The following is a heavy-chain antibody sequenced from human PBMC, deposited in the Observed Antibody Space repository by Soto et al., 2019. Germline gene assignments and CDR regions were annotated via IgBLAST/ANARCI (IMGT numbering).Heavy chain of an antibody. CDR2: IYYSGST. Sequence: QVQLQESGPGLVKPSETLSLTCTVSGGSISSYYWSWIRQPPGKGLEWIGYIYYSGSTNYNPSLKSRVTISVDTSKNQFSLKLSSVTAADTAVYYCARAGGYYDHPRGWFDPWGQGTLVTVSS. CDR3: ARAGGYYDHPRGWFDP. CDR1: GGSISSYY. V-gene: IGHV4-59*01. D-gene: IGHD3-22*01. J-gene: IGHJ5*02.